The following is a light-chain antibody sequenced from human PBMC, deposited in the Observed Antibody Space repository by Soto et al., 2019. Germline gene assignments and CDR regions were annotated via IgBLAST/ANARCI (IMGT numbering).Light chain of an antibody. CDR1: QGTRDE. CDR3: LQDYNYPRT. Sequence: AIQMTQFPASLSASVGDRVTITCRASQGTRDELGWYQQKPGKAPKLLMYGASRLESGVPSRFSGSGFGTDFSLTIYSLRPEDSATYFCLQDYNYPRTFGQGTKLQIK. J-gene: IGKJ2*01. CDR2: GAS. V-gene: IGKV1-6*01.